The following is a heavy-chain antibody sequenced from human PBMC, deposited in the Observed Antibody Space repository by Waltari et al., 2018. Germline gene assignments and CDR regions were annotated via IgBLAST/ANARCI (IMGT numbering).Heavy chain of an antibody. CDR3: ARRAHRGAFDI. D-gene: IGHD3-10*01. Sequence: EVLLVESGGGLVQPGGSLRLSCAASGFTFSSYSMNWVRQAPGKGLEWVSYISSSSSTIYYADSVKGRCTSSRDNAKNSLYLQMNSLRAEDTAVYYCARRAHRGAFDIWGQGTMVTVSS. J-gene: IGHJ3*02. V-gene: IGHV3-48*04. CDR1: GFTFSSYS. CDR2: ISSSSSTI.